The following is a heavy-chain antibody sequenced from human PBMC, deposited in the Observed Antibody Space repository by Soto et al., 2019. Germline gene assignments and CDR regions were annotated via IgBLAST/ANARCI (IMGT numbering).Heavy chain of an antibody. D-gene: IGHD7-27*01. CDR2: ISSTSTTI. V-gene: IGHV3-48*02. CDR3: ARPNWGFDY. Sequence: EVQLVESGGGLVQPGGSLRLSCVASRFTFSRYGMNWVCQAPGKGLEWVSYISSTSTTIYYADSVKGRFTISRDNAKDSLYLQLNSLRDDDTAVYYCARPNWGFDYWGQGTLVTVSS. CDR1: RFTFSRYG. J-gene: IGHJ4*02.